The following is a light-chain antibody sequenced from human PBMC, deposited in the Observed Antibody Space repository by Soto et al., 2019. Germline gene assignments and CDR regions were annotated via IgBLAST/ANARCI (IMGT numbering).Light chain of an antibody. CDR1: QSVSNN. CDR2: GAS. J-gene: IGKJ1*01. V-gene: IGKV3-15*01. CDR3: QQYYRWPRT. Sequence: EVVLTQSPGTLSLSPGARATLSCRASQSVSNNYLAWYQQKPGQAPRLLIYGASTRATGVPARFSGSGSGTDFILTITSLQSEDVAVYYCQQYYRWPRTFGQGTKVDIK.